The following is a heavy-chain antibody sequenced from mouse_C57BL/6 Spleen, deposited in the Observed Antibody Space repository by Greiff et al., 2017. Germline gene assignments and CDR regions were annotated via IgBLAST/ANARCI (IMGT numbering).Heavy chain of an antibody. CDR3: ARRGFDYFDY. CDR2: IYPGDGDT. V-gene: IGHV1-80*01. J-gene: IGHJ2*01. D-gene: IGHD3-1*01. CDR1: GYAFSSYW. Sequence: VMLVESGAELVKPGASVKISCKASGYAFSSYWMNWVKQRPGKGLEWIGQIYPGDGDTNYNGKFKGKATLTADKSSSTAYMQLSSLTSEDSAVYFCARRGFDYFDYWGQGTTLTVSS.